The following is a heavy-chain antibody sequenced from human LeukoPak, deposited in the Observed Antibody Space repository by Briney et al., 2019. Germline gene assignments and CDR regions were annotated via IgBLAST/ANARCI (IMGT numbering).Heavy chain of an antibody. CDR3: ARDPGYYDSSGHYYFDAFDI. CDR1: GYTFTSYG. D-gene: IGHD3-22*01. V-gene: IGHV1-18*01. J-gene: IGHJ3*02. Sequence: GASLKVSCKASGYTFTSYGISWVRQAPGQGLEWMGRISAKNGNTKYAQKFQGRVTMTTDTSTTTAYMELRSLTSDDTAVYYCARDPGYYDSSGHYYFDAFDIWGQGTMVTVSS. CDR2: ISAKNGNT.